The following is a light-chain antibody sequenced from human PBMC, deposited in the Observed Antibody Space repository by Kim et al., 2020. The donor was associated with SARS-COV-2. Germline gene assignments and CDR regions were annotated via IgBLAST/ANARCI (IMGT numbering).Light chain of an antibody. CDR1: NIGSKN. J-gene: IGLJ3*02. CDR3: QVWDSSTARV. Sequence: SYELTQSPSVSVALGQTARITCGGNNIGSKNVHWYQQKPGQAPVLVIYRDSNRPSGIPERFSGSNSGNTATLTISRAQAGDEGDYYCQVWDSSTARVFGGGTKVTVL. V-gene: IGLV3-9*01. CDR2: RDS.